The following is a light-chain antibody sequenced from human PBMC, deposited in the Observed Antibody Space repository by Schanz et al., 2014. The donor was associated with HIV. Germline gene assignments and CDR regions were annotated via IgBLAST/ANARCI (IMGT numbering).Light chain of an antibody. CDR3: QQSHTYPYT. V-gene: IGKV1-5*03. CDR1: QSISSW. J-gene: IGKJ2*01. CDR2: EAS. Sequence: DIQMTQSPSSLSASVGDTVTITCRASQSISSWLAWYQHKPGKAPKLLISEASTLEFGVPPRFSGSGSGTEFTLTISSLQPDDFATYYCQQSHTYPYTFGQGTKLEIK.